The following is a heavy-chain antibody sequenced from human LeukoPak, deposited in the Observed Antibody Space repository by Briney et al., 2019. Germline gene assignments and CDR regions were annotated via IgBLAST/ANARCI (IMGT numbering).Heavy chain of an antibody. V-gene: IGHV3-7*01. D-gene: IGHD3-10*01. Sequence: GGSLRLSCAASGFTFGSHWMTWVRQAPGKGLEWVANIQPDGTAKEYVGSVKGRFSIPRDNAKNSLYLQMNSLRAEDTAVYYCARGGEMIDYWGQGTLVTVSS. J-gene: IGHJ4*02. CDR3: ARGGEMIDY. CDR1: GFTFGSHW. CDR2: IQPDGTAK.